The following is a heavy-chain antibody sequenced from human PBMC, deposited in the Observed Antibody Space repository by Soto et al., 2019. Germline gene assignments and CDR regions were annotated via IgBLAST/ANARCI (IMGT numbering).Heavy chain of an antibody. CDR1: GFTFSSYA. CDR2: ISGSGGST. Sequence: PGGSLRLSCAASGFTFSSYAMSWFRQAPGKGLEWVSAISGSGGSTYYADSVKGRFTISRDNSKNTLYLQMNSLRAEDTAVYYCAKDPFIAVAGTEGHDAFDIWGQGTMVTVSS. D-gene: IGHD6-19*01. CDR3: AKDPFIAVAGTEGHDAFDI. J-gene: IGHJ3*02. V-gene: IGHV3-23*01.